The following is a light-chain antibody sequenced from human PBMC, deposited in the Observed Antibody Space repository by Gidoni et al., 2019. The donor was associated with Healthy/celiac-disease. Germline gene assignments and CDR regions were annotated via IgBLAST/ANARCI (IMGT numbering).Light chain of an antibody. CDR3: QQRSNWPPEGT. CDR1: QSVSSY. V-gene: IGKV3-11*01. CDR2: DAS. J-gene: IGKJ3*01. Sequence: EIVLTQSPATLSLSPGERATLSCRASQSVSSYLAWYQQKPGQAPRLLIYDASNRATGIPARFSGSGSGTDFTLTISSLEPEDFAVYYCQQRSNWPPEGTFGPGTKVDMK.